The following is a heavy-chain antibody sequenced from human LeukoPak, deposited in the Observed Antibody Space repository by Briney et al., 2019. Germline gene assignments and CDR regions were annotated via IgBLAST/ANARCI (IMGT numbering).Heavy chain of an antibody. CDR3: ARHESYGDANWFDP. Sequence: SETLSLTCPVSGGSITPYYCSWIRQSPGKGLEWLGYISYSGVTNYNPSLSSRVTMSVDTSKNQFSLKLNSVTAADTAVYYCARHESYGDANWFDPWGQGTLVTVSS. CDR2: ISYSGVT. J-gene: IGHJ5*02. D-gene: IGHD4-17*01. CDR1: GGSITPYY. V-gene: IGHV4-59*08.